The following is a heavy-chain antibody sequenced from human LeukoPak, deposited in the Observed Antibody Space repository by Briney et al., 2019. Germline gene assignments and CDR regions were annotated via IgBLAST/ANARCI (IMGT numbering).Heavy chain of an antibody. D-gene: IGHD5-18*01. J-gene: IGHJ4*02. CDR1: GFTFSSYA. CDR3: ARGGGIYSYGRYYFDY. V-gene: IGHV3-30-3*01. CDR2: ISYDGSNK. Sequence: GRSLRLSCAASGFTFSSYAMHWVRQAPGKGLEWVAVISYDGSNKYYADSVKGRFTISRDNSKNTLYLQMNSLRAEDTAVYYCARGGGIYSYGRYYFDYWGQGTLVTVSS.